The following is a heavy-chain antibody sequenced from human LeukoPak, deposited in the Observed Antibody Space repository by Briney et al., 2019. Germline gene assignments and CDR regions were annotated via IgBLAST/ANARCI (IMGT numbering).Heavy chain of an antibody. Sequence: ASVKVSCKASGYTFTSYDINWVRQATGQGLEWMGWMNPNSGNTGYAQKFHGRVTITRNTSISTAYMELSSLRSEDTAVYYCARVGYSYGSYYFDYWGQGTLVTVSS. J-gene: IGHJ4*02. CDR3: ARVGYSYGSYYFDY. CDR2: MNPNSGNT. CDR1: GYTFTSYD. D-gene: IGHD5-18*01. V-gene: IGHV1-8*03.